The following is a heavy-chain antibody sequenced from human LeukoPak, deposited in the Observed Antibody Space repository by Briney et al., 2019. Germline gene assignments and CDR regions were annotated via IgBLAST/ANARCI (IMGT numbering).Heavy chain of an antibody. D-gene: IGHD5-18*01. CDR3: ARHKSDTPKTYYFDY. CDR1: GYSFTNYW. Sequence: GESLKISCKGSGYSFTNYWIGWVRQMPGKGLEWMGIIYPGDSDTRYSPSFQGQVTISADKSISTAYLQWSSLKASDTAIYYCARHKSDTPKTYYFDYWGQGTLVTVSS. CDR2: IYPGDSDT. J-gene: IGHJ4*02. V-gene: IGHV5-51*01.